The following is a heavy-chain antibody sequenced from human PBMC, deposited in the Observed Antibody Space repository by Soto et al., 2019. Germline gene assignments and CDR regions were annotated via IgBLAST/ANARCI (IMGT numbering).Heavy chain of an antibody. V-gene: IGHV4-39*01. Sequence: PSETLSLTCTVSGGSISSSSYYWGWIRQPPGKGLEWIGSIYYSGSTYYNPSLKSRVTISVDTSKSQFSLKLSSVTAADTAVYYCARHVRGVEYYYYGMDVWGQGTTVTVSS. J-gene: IGHJ6*02. CDR1: GGSISSSSYY. CDR3: ARHVRGVEYYYYGMDV. CDR2: IYYSGST. D-gene: IGHD3-10*01.